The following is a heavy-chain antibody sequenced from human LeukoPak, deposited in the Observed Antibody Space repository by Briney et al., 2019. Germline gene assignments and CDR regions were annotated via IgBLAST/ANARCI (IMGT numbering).Heavy chain of an antibody. CDR1: GYTFTGYY. V-gene: IGHV1-2*02. Sequence: ASVKVSCKASGYTFTGYYMHWVRQAPGQGLEWMGWINPNSGGTNYAQKFQGRVTMTRDTSSSTAYMELSRLRSDDTAMYYCAKDQGRGYTYGLYYFDYWGQGTLVTVSS. D-gene: IGHD5-18*01. J-gene: IGHJ4*02. CDR2: INPNSGGT. CDR3: AKDQGRGYTYGLYYFDY.